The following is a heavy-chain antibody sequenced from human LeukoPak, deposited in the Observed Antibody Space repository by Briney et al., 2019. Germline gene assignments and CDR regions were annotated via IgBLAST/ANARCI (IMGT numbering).Heavy chain of an antibody. CDR2: ISERGGST. CDR3: AKGSLGSWYYFDY. V-gene: IGHV3-23*01. D-gene: IGHD6-13*01. J-gene: IGHJ4*02. Sequence: GGSLRLSRVVSGITLSNYGMSWVRQAPGKGLEWVSGISERGGSTNYADSVKGRFIISRDTSKNTVYLQMNSLRVEDTAVYFCAKGSLGSWYYFDYWGQGTLVTVSS. CDR1: GITLSNYG.